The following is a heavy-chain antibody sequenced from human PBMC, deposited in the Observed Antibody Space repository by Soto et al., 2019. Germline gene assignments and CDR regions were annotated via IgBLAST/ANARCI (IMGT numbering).Heavy chain of an antibody. CDR2: ISGGGGST. CDR3: AKDRGGPGLSRVVNWFDP. J-gene: IGHJ5*02. D-gene: IGHD2-2*01. Sequence: EVQLLESGGGLVQPGGSLRLSCAASGFTFSSYAMSWVRQAPGKGLEWVSAISGGGGSTYYADTVKGRFTISRDNSKKTLYMQMNTLRAEDTAVYYCAKDRGGPGLSRVVNWFDPWGQGTLVTVSS. CDR1: GFTFSSYA. V-gene: IGHV3-23*01.